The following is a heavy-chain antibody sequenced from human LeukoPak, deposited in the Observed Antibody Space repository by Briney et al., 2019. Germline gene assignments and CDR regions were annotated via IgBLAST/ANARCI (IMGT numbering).Heavy chain of an antibody. CDR3: ARDDRSGYFDY. CDR1: GFTFSSYA. V-gene: IGHV3-23*01. D-gene: IGHD3-22*01. CDR2: ISGSGGST. J-gene: IGHJ4*02. Sequence: GGPLRLSCAASGFTFSSYAMSWVRQAPGKGLEWVSAISGSGGSTYYADSVRGRFTISRDNSENTLYLQINSLRAEDTAVYYCARDDRSGYFDYWGQGALVTVSS.